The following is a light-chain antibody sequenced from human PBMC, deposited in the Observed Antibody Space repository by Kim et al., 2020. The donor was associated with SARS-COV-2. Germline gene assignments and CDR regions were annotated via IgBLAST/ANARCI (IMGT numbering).Light chain of an antibody. J-gene: IGKJ2*01. Sequence: LSASGGDRVTITCRASQTIDTWLAWYQLKPGKTPNLLIFKASTLESGVPSRFSGSGSGTEFTLTITSLQPDDFATYYCQQYMSFYTFGQGTKLEI. CDR2: KAS. CDR1: QTIDTW. CDR3: QQYMSFYT. V-gene: IGKV1-5*03.